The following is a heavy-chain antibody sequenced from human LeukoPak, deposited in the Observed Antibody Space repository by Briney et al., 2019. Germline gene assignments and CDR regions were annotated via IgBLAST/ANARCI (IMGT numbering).Heavy chain of an antibody. CDR1: GYRFTYHW. CDR2: IDPSDSYT. V-gene: IGHV5-10-1*01. CDR3: ARLGYSSGRDY. J-gene: IGHJ4*02. D-gene: IGHD5-18*01. Sequence: GESLKISFKGSGYRFTYHWISWVRQMPGKGVGWMGRIDPSDSYTNYSPSFQGHVTISADKSINTAYLQWSSLKASDTAMYYCARLGYSSGRDYWGQGTLVTVSS.